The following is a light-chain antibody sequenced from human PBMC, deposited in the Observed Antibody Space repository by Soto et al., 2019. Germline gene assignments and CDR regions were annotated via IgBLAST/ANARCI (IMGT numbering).Light chain of an antibody. CDR1: QSVSSN. Sequence: EIVMTQSPATLSVSPGERATLSCRASQSVSSNLAWYQQKPGLAPRLLIYGASTGASGIPARFSGSGSGTEFTLTISSLQSEDFAVYYCQQYNNWPPWTFGQGTKVEIK. J-gene: IGKJ1*01. V-gene: IGKV3D-15*01. CDR2: GAS. CDR3: QQYNNWPPWT.